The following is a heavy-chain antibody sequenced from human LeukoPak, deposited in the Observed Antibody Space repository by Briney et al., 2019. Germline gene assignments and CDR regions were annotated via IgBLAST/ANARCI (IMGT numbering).Heavy chain of an antibody. CDR1: GFTFSSYE. J-gene: IGHJ6*03. CDR2: INHSGST. D-gene: IGHD3-9*01. CDR3: ARANFDWDYRAYYYYYMDV. V-gene: IGHV4-34*01. Sequence: GSLRLSCAASGFTFSSYEMNWVRQPPGKGLEWIGEINHSGSTNYNPSLKSRVTISVDTSKNQFSLKLSSVTAADTAVYYCARANFDWDYRAYYYYYMDVWGKGTTVTVSS.